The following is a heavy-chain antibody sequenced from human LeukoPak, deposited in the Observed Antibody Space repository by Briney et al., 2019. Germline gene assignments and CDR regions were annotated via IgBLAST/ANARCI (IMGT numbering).Heavy chain of an antibody. CDR3: ARDGSPFDH. D-gene: IGHD3-10*01. CDR1: GFTFSAYW. CDR2: IKQDGSEV. Sequence: PGGSLRLSCAASGFTFSAYWMSWVRQTPGKGLEWVANIKQDGSEVYYVDSVKGRFTISRDNAKNSLYLQVNSLRVEDTAEYYCARDGSPFDHWGQGTLVTVSS. V-gene: IGHV3-7*01. J-gene: IGHJ4*02.